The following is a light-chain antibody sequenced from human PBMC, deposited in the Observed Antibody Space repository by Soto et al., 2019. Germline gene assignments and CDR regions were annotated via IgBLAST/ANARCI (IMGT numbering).Light chain of an antibody. CDR2: EAL. Sequence: ETVLTQSPATLSLSPGERATLSCRASRSISTYLAWYQQKPGQAPRLLIYEALNRATGIPARFSGSGSGTDFYLTIDRLESEDAAMYYCQQYATSPRTFGGGTKVDNK. CDR3: QQYATSPRT. CDR1: RSISTY. J-gene: IGKJ4*01. V-gene: IGKV3-11*01.